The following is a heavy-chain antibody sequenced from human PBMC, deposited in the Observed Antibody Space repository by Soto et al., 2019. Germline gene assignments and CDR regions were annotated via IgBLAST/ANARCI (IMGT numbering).Heavy chain of an antibody. CDR3: ARARHPQHLKSINYGMDV. J-gene: IGHJ6*02. Sequence: ALVKVSCKASGYTFTSYGISWVRQAPGQGLEWMGWISAYNGNTNYAQKLQGRVTMTTDTSTSTAYMELRSLRSDDTAVYYCARARHPQHLKSINYGMDVWGQGTTVTVSS. D-gene: IGHD2-21*01. CDR2: ISAYNGNT. CDR1: GYTFTSYG. V-gene: IGHV1-18*01.